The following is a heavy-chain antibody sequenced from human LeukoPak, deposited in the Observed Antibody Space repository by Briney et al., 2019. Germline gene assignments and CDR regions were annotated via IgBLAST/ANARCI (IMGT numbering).Heavy chain of an antibody. J-gene: IGHJ4*02. CDR2: ISRLAGST. Sequence: GGSLRLPCAASGFTFSDYPMSWVRQAPGKGLEWVSAISRLAGSTAYADSVNGRFTISRDNSQNTLFLQMNSLRVDDTAMYYCAKDVRDYYGTGTLNFDSWGQGTLVSVSS. V-gene: IGHV3-23*01. CDR3: AKDVRDYYGTGTLNFDS. CDR1: GFTFSDYP. D-gene: IGHD3-10*01.